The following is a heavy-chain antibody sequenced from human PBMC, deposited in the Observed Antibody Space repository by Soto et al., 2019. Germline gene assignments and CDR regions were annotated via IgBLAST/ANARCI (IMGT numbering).Heavy chain of an antibody. CDR2: IKPDGSEQ. D-gene: IGHD1-20*01. J-gene: IGHJ6*02. Sequence: GGSLRLSCAASEFTFDKYYMTWVRQAPEKGPEWVANIKPDGSEQYYVDSVKGRFTIPRDNANNSLYLQMNSLRAEDTAVYFCARGNWNYYYGFDVWGQGTTVTVSS. V-gene: IGHV3-7*01. CDR3: ARGNWNYYYGFDV. CDR1: EFTFDKYY.